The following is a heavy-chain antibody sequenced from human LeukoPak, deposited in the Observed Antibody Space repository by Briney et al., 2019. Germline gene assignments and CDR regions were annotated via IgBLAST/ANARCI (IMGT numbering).Heavy chain of an antibody. Sequence: GGSLRLSCAASGFTFSDYYTSWIRQAPGKGLEWVSYISSSGSTIYYADSVKGRFTISRDNAKNSLYLQMNSLRAEDTAVYYCARGYSGYDSPSYFDYWGQGTLVTVSS. D-gene: IGHD5-12*01. V-gene: IGHV3-11*01. CDR2: ISSSGSTI. CDR1: GFTFSDYY. CDR3: ARGYSGYDSPSYFDY. J-gene: IGHJ4*02.